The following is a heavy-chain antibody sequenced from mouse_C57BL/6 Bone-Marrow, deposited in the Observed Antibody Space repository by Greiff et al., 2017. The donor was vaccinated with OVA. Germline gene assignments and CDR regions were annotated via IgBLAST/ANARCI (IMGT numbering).Heavy chain of an antibody. CDR2: IHPNSGST. Sequence: QVQLQQPGAELVKPGASVKLSCKASGYTFTSYWMHWVKQRPGQGLEWIGMIHPNSGSTNYNEKFKSKATLTVDKSSSTAYMQLSSLTSEDSAVCYCATGSSSFAYWGQGTLVTVSA. CDR1: GYTFTSYW. V-gene: IGHV1-64*01. CDR3: ATGSSSFAY. J-gene: IGHJ3*01. D-gene: IGHD1-1*01.